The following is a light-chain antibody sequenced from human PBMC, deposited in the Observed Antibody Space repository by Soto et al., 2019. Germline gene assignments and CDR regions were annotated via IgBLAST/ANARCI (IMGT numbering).Light chain of an antibody. J-gene: IGKJ4*01. V-gene: IGKV1-5*01. CDR3: QQRRNWPHLT. CDR1: QSISSW. CDR2: DAS. Sequence: DIQMTQSPSTVSASVGDRVTITCRASQSISSWLAWYQQKPGKAPKLLIFDASSLESGVSSRFTGSRSGTDFTLTISGLRPDDFATYYCQQRRNWPHLTFGGGTKVEIK.